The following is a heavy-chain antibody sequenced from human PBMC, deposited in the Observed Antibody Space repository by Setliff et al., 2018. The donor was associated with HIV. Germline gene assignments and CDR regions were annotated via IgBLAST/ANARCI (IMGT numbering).Heavy chain of an antibody. CDR1: GFTFTNAW. J-gene: IGHJ4*02. CDR2: IKSKTDGETE. Sequence: GGSLRLSCAASGFTFTNAWMSWVRQAPGKGLEWVGRIKSKTDGETEDYAAPVKGRFTISRDDSKSTLYLQMNSLKTEDTAVYYCAKPRRYNTYYFDHWGQGTLVTVSS. V-gene: IGHV3-15*01. D-gene: IGHD3-3*01. CDR3: AKPRRYNTYYFDH.